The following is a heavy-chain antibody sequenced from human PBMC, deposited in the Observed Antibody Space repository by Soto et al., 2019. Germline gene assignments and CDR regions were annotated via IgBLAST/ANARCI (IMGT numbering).Heavy chain of an antibody. CDR3: AREGGKYSSSSGYYYYYGMDV. J-gene: IGHJ6*02. CDR1: GGSISSYY. CDR2: IYYSGST. D-gene: IGHD6-6*01. V-gene: IGHV4-59*01. Sequence: QVQLQESGPGLVKPSETLSLTCTVSGGSISSYYWSWIRQPPGKGLEWIGYIYYSGSTNYNPSLKSRVTISVDTSKNQFSLKLSSVTAADTAVYYCAREGGKYSSSSGYYYYYGMDVWGQGTTVTVSS.